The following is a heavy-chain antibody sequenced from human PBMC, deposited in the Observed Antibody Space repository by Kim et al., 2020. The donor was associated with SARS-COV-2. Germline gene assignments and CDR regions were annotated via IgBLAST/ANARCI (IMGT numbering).Heavy chain of an antibody. J-gene: IGHJ6*01. CDR3: AKAGAVAGNYYYYGMHG. CDR2: ISGSGGST. CDR1: GFTFSSYA. Sequence: GGSLRLSCAASGFTFSSYAMSWVRQAPGKGLEWVSAISGSGGSTYYADSVKGRFTISRDNSKNTLYLQMNSLRAEDTAVYYCAKAGAVAGNYYYYGMHGWGQGTTATVSS. V-gene: IGHV3-23*01. D-gene: IGHD6-19*01.